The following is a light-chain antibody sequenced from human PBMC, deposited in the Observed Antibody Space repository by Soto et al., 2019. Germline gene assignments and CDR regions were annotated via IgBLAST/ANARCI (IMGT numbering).Light chain of an antibody. CDR2: EVS. V-gene: IGLV2-14*01. J-gene: IGLJ1*01. Sequence: QSVLTQPASVSGSPGQSITISCTGTSSDVGGYNYVSWYQQHPGKAPKLMIYEVSNRPSGVPNRFSASKSGNTASLTISGLQAEDEADYYCSSYTSSSIDYVFGTGTKLTVL. CDR1: SSDVGGYNY. CDR3: SSYTSSSIDYV.